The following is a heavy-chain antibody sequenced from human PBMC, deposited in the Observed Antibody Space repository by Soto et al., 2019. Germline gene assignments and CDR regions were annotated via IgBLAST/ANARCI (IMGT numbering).Heavy chain of an antibody. CDR3: ARGIGAADPDAFDI. CDR2: ISSSSYI. D-gene: IGHD6-13*01. J-gene: IGHJ3*02. V-gene: IGHV3-21*01. Sequence: PGGSLRLSCAASGFTFSSYSMNWVRQAPGKGLEWVSSISSSSYIYYADSVKGRFTISRDNAKNSLYLQMNSLRAEDTAVYYCARGIGAADPDAFDIWGQGTMVTVS. CDR1: GFTFSSYS.